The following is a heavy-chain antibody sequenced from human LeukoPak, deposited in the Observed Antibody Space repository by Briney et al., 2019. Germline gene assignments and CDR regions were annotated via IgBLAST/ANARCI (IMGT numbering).Heavy chain of an antibody. CDR1: GGSISTYY. J-gene: IGHJ4*02. CDR3: ARGPPPDFDY. V-gene: IGHV4-4*07. Sequence: PSETLSLTCTVSGGSISTYYWSWIRQPAGKGLEWIGRIYTSGSTDYNPSLKSRVTMSLDTSKNQFSLRLTSVTAADTAVYYCARGPPPDFDYWGQGTLVTVSS. CDR2: IYTSGST.